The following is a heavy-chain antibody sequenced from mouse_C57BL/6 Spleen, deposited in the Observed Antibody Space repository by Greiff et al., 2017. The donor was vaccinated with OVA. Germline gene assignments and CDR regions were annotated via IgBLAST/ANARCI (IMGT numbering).Heavy chain of an antibody. CDR1: GFTFSSYA. D-gene: IGHD4-1*01. Sequence: EVHLVESGGGLVKPGGSLKLSCAASGFTFSSYAMSWVRQTPEKRLEWVATISDGGSYTYYPDNVKGRFTISRDNAKNNLYLQMSHLKSEDTAMYYCAREDWDYRYFDVWGTGTTVTVSA. V-gene: IGHV5-4*01. J-gene: IGHJ1*03. CDR3: AREDWDYRYFDV. CDR2: ISDGGSYT.